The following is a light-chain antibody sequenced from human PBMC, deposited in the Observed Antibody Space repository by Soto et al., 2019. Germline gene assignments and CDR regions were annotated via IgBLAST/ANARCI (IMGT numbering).Light chain of an antibody. Sequence: QSALTQPASVSGSPGQSITISCTGTSSDVGSYDLVSWYQQHPGKAPKLMIYEGNRRPSGVSNRFSGSKSGNTASLTISGLQAEDEADYYCYSYAPSSTWVFGGGTKLTVL. V-gene: IGLV2-23*01. CDR3: YSYAPSSTWV. CDR1: SSDVGSYDL. CDR2: EGN. J-gene: IGLJ3*02.